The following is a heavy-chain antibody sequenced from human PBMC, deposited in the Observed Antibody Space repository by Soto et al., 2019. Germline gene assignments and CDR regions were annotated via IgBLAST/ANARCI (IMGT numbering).Heavy chain of an antibody. CDR1: GGTFNTYA. J-gene: IGHJ4*02. Sequence: QVQLVQSGAEMKKPGSSVKVSCQSSGGTFNTYAMNWVRQAPGQGPEWMGDISPMFGAANYAPKVQGRVTITADESTGTSYMQLSRLTSGATALFFCAREVQVHTPAFVYWGQGTLVTVSS. CDR3: AREVQVHTPAFVY. V-gene: IGHV1-69*19. CDR2: ISPMFGAA. D-gene: IGHD2-21*01.